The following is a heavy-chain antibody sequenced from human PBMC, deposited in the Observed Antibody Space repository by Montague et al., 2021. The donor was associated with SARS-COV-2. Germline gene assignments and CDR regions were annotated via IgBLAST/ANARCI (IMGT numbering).Heavy chain of an antibody. CDR1: GFTFSSYA. CDR3: ARPGDSNRWYSPPNY. D-gene: IGHD6-13*01. CDR2: ISSNGGAP. J-gene: IGHJ4*02. V-gene: IGHV3-64*01. Sequence: LRLSCAASGFTFSSYALHWVRQAPGKGLEYVSAISSNGGAPYYGNSVKGRFTISRDNSKNTLYLQMDSLRAEDMAVYYCARPGDSNRWYSPPNYWGQGTLVTVSS.